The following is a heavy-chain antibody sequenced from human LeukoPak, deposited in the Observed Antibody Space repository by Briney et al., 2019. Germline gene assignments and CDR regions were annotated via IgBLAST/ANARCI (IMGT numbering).Heavy chain of an antibody. CDR1: GFTFSSYW. D-gene: IGHD2-2*01. CDR2: IKQDGSEK. V-gene: IGHV3-7*01. J-gene: IGHJ3*02. CDR3: ARDARSYCSSTSCLDAFDI. Sequence: GGSLRLSCAASGFTFSSYWMSWVRQAPGKGLEWGANIKQDGSEKYYVDSVKGRFTISRDNAKNSLYLQMSSLRAEDTAVYYCARDARSYCSSTSCLDAFDIWGQGTMVAVSS.